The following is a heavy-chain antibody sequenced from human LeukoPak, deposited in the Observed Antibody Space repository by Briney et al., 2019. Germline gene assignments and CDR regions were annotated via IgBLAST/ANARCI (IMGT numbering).Heavy chain of an antibody. Sequence: GESLKISCKGSGYSFTSYWIGWVRQMPGKGLEWMGIIYPGDSDTRYSPSFQGQVTISADKSISTAYLQWSSLKASDTAMYYCARGRYFASGSYYYFDYWGQGTLSPSPQ. CDR1: GYSFTSYW. CDR3: ARGRYFASGSYYYFDY. V-gene: IGHV5-51*01. CDR2: IYPGDSDT. J-gene: IGHJ4*02. D-gene: IGHD3-10*01.